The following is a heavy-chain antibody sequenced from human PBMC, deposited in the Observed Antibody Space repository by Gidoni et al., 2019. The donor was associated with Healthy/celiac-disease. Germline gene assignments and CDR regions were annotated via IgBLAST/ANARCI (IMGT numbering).Heavy chain of an antibody. V-gene: IGHV4-34*01. CDR3: ARYSSGWYRVKYFQH. J-gene: IGHJ1*01. Sequence: QVQLQQWGAGLLKPSETLSLTCAVYGGSFSGYYWSWIRQPPGKGLEWIGEINHSGSTNYNPSLKSRVTISVDTSKNQFSLKLSSVTAADTTVYYCARYSSGWYRVKYFQHWGQGTLVTVSS. CDR1: GGSFSGYY. CDR2: INHSGST. D-gene: IGHD6-19*01.